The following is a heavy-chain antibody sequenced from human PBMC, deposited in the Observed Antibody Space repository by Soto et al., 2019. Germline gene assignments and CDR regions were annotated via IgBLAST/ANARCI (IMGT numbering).Heavy chain of an antibody. CDR3: AKDLLWFGESDYYYYYGMDV. D-gene: IGHD3-10*01. V-gene: IGHV3-30*18. Sequence: LRLSCAASGFTFSSYGMHWVRQAPGKGLEWVAVISYDGSNKYYADSVKGRFTISRDNSKNTLYLQMNSLRAEDTAVYYCAKDLLWFGESDYYYYYGMDVWGQGTTVTVSS. CDR1: GFTFSSYG. J-gene: IGHJ6*02. CDR2: ISYDGSNK.